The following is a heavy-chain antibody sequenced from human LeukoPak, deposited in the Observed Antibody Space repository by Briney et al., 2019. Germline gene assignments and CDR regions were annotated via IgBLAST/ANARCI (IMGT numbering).Heavy chain of an antibody. CDR2: IRSDGSNK. Sequence: GGSLRLSCAASGFTFSSYGMHWVRQAPGKGLEWVAFIRSDGSNKYYVDSVKGRFTISRDNSKNTLYLQMNSLRVEDTAVYYCAKDQKRPITIFGVVIMARYFDLWGRGTLVTVSS. D-gene: IGHD3-3*01. J-gene: IGHJ2*01. V-gene: IGHV3-30*02. CDR1: GFTFSSYG. CDR3: AKDQKRPITIFGVVIMARYFDL.